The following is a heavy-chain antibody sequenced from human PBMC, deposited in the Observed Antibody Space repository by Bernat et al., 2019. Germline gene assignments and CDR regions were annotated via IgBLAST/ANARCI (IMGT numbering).Heavy chain of an antibody. J-gene: IGHJ4*02. CDR3: ARGSTAMGIHYFDY. V-gene: IGHV3-11*01. CDR1: GFTFSDYY. D-gene: IGHD5-18*01. CDR2: ISTSGSTI. Sequence: QVQLVESGGGLVKPGGSLRLSCAASGFTFSDYYMNWIRQAPGKGLEWVSYISTSGSTIYYADSVKGRFTISRDNAKNLVYLQMNSLRAEDTAIYYCARGSTAMGIHYFDYWGQGTLVTVSS.